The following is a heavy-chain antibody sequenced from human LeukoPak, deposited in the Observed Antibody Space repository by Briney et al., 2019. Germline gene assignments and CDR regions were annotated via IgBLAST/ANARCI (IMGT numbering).Heavy chain of an antibody. CDR2: INSDGSST. D-gene: IGHD3-10*01. CDR1: RLIFSSYW. J-gene: IGHJ6*03. Sequence: GGSLRLSCAASRLIFSSYWMHWVRQAPGKGLVWVSRINSDGSSTIYADSVKGRFTISRDYAKNTVYLQMNSLRVDDTAVYYCAGHYGSGRYHYYYMDAWGRGTTVTVSS. CDR3: AGHYGSGRYHYYYMDA. V-gene: IGHV3-74*01.